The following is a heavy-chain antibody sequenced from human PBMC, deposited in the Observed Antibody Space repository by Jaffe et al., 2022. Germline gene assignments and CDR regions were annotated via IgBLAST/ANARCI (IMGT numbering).Heavy chain of an antibody. J-gene: IGHJ6*03. CDR3: ARELTGYSGYDSTGYYYYYMDV. V-gene: IGHV3-7*01. CDR2: IKQDGSEK. CDR1: GFTFSSYW. Sequence: EVQLVESGGGLVQPGGSLRLSCAASGFTFSSYWMSWVRQAPGKGLEWVANIKQDGSEKYYVDSVKGRFTISRDNAKNSLYLQMNSLRAEDTAVYYCARELTGYSGYDSTGYYYYYMDVWGKGTTVTVSS. D-gene: IGHD5-12*01.